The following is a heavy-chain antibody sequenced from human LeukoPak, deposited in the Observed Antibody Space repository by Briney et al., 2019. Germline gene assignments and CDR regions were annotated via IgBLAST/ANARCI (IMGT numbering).Heavy chain of an antibody. CDR1: GFTFSSFA. CDR2: ISGSGEST. V-gene: IGHV3-23*01. CDR3: TKFDY. Sequence: GGSLRLSCATSGFTFSSFAMSWVRQAPGKGLEWVSAISGSGESTYYEDSVKGRFTISRDNSKNTVHVQMNSLRAEDTAVYYCTKFDYWGQGVLVTVSS. J-gene: IGHJ4*02.